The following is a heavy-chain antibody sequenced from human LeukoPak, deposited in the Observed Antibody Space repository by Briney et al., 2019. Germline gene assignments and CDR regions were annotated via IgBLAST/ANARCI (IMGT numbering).Heavy chain of an antibody. J-gene: IGHJ4*02. CDR3: ARAMVRGVILDY. Sequence: GGSLRLSCAASGFTFSSYAMNWIRKAPGKGLEWVASVSSSGAYIYYADLMEGRFTISRDNAKNSLILQMNSLRAEDTAVYYCARAMVRGVILDYWGQGTLVTVSS. CDR1: GFTFSSYA. D-gene: IGHD3-10*01. CDR2: VSSSGAYI. V-gene: IGHV3-21*01.